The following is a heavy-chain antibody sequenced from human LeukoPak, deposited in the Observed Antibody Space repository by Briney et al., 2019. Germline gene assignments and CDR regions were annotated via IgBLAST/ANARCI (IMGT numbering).Heavy chain of an antibody. CDR3: ASSYDSTRSSVGYLDY. Sequence: PSETRSPTCTVSGGSISIYYWSWVRQPPGEGLGWVGYFYYSGSTNYNPTLKSRVTISVDTPKNQFSLKRTSVTDADTAVYYCASSYDSTRSSVGYLDYWVQGTLLTVSS. CDR1: GGSISIYY. D-gene: IGHD3-22*01. CDR2: FYYSGST. V-gene: IGHV4-59*01. J-gene: IGHJ4*02.